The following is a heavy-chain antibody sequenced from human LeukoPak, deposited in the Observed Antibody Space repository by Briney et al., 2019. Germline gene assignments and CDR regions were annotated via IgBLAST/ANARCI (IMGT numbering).Heavy chain of an antibody. CDR1: GGTFSSYA. V-gene: IGHV1-69*04. J-gene: IGHJ4*02. Sequence: NVSCKASGGTFSSYAISWVRQAPGQGLEWMGRIIPIFGIANYAQKFQGRVTITADKSTSTAYMELSSLRSEDTAVYYCATTAEMATTGVYFDYWGQGTLVTVSS. CDR2: IIPIFGIA. D-gene: IGHD5-24*01. CDR3: ATTAEMATTGVYFDY.